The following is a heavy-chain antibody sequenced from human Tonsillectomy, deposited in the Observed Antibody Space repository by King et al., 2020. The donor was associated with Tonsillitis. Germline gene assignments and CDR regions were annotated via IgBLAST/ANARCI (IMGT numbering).Heavy chain of an antibody. Sequence: VQLVQSGAEVKKPGASVTVSCKASGYTFPSYGISWVRQAPGQGLEWMGWISAYNGNTNYAQKLLARVTMTTDTSTSTAYMELRSLRSDDTAVYYCGRDRRLDGFDIWGQGTMVTVSS. CDR2: ISAYNGNT. V-gene: IGHV1-18*01. CDR3: GRDRRLDGFDI. J-gene: IGHJ3*02. D-gene: IGHD1-14*01. CDR1: GYTFPSYG.